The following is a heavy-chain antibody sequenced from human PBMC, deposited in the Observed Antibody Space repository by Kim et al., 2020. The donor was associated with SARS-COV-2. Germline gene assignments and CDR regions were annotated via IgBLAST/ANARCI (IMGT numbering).Heavy chain of an antibody. Sequence: ASVKVSCKASGYTFTSYGISWVRQAPGQGLEWMGWISAYNGNTNYAQKLQGRVTMTTDTSTSTAYMELRSLRSDDTAVYYCARDRKIAAAGITVGVRSYYMDVWGKGTTVTVSS. V-gene: IGHV1-18*01. CDR2: ISAYNGNT. D-gene: IGHD6-13*01. CDR1: GYTFTSYG. J-gene: IGHJ6*03. CDR3: ARDRKIAAAGITVGVRSYYMDV.